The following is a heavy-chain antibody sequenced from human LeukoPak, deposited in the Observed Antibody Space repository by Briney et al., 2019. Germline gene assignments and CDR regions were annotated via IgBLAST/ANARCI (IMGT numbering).Heavy chain of an antibody. CDR3: ARGRRITIFGVVTPRGYYCMDV. V-gene: IGHV1-18*01. Sequence: ASVKVSCKASGYTFTSYGISWVRQAPGQGLEWMGWISAYNGNTNYAQKLQGRVTMTTDTSTSTAYMELRSLRSDDTAVYYCARGRRITIFGVVTPRGYYCMDVWGKGTTVTVSS. J-gene: IGHJ6*03. CDR1: GYTFTSYG. D-gene: IGHD3-3*01. CDR2: ISAYNGNT.